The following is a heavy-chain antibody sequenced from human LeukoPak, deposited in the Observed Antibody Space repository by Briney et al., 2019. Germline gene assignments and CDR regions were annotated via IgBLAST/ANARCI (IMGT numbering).Heavy chain of an antibody. CDR2: IAGSGRGT. D-gene: IGHD4-17*01. Sequence: GGSLRLSCTASGLTFSNYATTWVRKAPGKGLEGVSFIAGSGRGTYYADSVKGRFSVSRDNSQNTVFLHMNSLRADDTALYYCSKDPNGDYVGAFDMWGPGTMVTVSS. J-gene: IGHJ3*02. CDR3: SKDPNGDYVGAFDM. CDR1: GLTFSNYA. V-gene: IGHV3-23*01.